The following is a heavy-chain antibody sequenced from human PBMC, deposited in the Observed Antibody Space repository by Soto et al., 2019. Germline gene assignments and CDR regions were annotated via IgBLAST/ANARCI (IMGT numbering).Heavy chain of an antibody. CDR1: GFSFTTYT. J-gene: IGHJ4*02. CDR2: IWSDGSYK. Sequence: PGGSLRLSCAASGFSFTTYTMHWVRQAPGKGLEWVALIWSDGSYKDYLESVKGRFTISRDNSKNTLYLEMNSLRAEDTALYYCARGGDIVTTTRYFDYWGQGNLVTVSS. CDR3: ARGGDIVTTTRYFDY. D-gene: IGHD2-15*01. V-gene: IGHV3-33*08.